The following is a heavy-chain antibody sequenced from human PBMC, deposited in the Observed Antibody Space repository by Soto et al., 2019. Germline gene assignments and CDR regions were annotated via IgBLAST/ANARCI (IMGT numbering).Heavy chain of an antibody. J-gene: IGHJ4*02. V-gene: IGHV4-34*01. CDR2: INRSGST. Sequence: NPSETLSLTCAVYRGFFTYSDNYLTWIRQPPGKGLEWIGEINRSGSTDYSPSLRSRVTISVDTSKNQFSLQLTSVTAADTAVYYCARVTYYFDTSGERRDSWGQGTLVTVSS. D-gene: IGHD3-9*01. CDR1: RGFFTYSDNY. CDR3: ARVTYYFDTSGERRDS.